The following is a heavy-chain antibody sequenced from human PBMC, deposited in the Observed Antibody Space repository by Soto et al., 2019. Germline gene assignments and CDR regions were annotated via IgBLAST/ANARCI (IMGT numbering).Heavy chain of an antibody. J-gene: IGHJ4*02. Sequence: SDTLSLTCTVSGDSTINSYWSWIRQAPGKGPEWLGYLSYNGGTNHNPSLQGRATMSVDTSQNRFSLNLNSVTAADTAVYYCERGDAWHIVALWGQGIVVT. D-gene: IGHD3-10*01. CDR1: GDSTINSY. CDR3: ERGDAWHIVAL. CDR2: LSYNGGT. V-gene: IGHV4-59*13.